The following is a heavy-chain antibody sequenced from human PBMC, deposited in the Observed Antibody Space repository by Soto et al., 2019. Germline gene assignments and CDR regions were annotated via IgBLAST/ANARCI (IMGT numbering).Heavy chain of an antibody. J-gene: IGHJ4*02. CDR3: ASQPDPYDFWSGDYSSGYFDY. V-gene: IGHV4-31*03. Sequence: PSETLSLTCTVSGGSISSGGYYWSWIRQHPGKGLEWIGYIYYSGSTYYNPSLKSRVTISVDTSKNQFSLKLSSVTAADTAVYYCASQPDPYDFWSGDYSSGYFDYWGQGTLVTSPQ. CDR1: GGSISSGGYY. CDR2: IYYSGST. D-gene: IGHD3-3*01.